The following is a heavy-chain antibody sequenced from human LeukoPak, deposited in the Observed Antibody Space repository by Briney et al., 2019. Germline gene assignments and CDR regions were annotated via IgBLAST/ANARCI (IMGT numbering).Heavy chain of an antibody. V-gene: IGHV4-39*01. Sequence: SETLSLTCTVSRASISSSTHYWRCIRQPPGKRLEWIGNIYYSGSTYNNPSMKSRVTISVVRSKNQFSLKLNSLTATDTGVYYCARHLSLAPCLIRGIKRDYCFYHMDVWGEGTTVTVSS. CDR2: IYYSGST. CDR3: ARHLSLAPCLIRGIKRDYCFYHMDV. J-gene: IGHJ6*03. D-gene: IGHD3-10*01. CDR1: RASISSSTHY.